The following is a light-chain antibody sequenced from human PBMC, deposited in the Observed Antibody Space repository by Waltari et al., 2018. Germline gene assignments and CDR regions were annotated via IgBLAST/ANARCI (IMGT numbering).Light chain of an antibody. J-gene: IGLJ2*01. CDR1: ILDHCGSQR. V-gene: IGLV2-18*02. Sequence: QPALTHPLSVSGSHGQSVPLHCTASILDHCGSQRASWYQQPPGSAPRLLLFDVGHRPSGVPDRFSGSKSGNTASLTISGLQTEDEADYYCSSYTDNTVLFGGGTQLTV. CDR3: SSYTDNTVL. CDR2: DVG.